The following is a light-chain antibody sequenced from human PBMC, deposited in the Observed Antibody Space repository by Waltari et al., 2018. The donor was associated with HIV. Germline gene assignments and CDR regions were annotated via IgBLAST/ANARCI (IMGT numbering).Light chain of an antibody. CDR1: SSNIGEGHD. V-gene: IGLV1-40*01. J-gene: IGLJ2*01. Sequence: QAVLTQPPSVSGAPGQRVTLSCTGISSNIGEGHDVHCNQQLPGTAPKPLIYGDTHRPSGVPDRFSGSKSGTSASLAIAGLQTEDEAVFYCQSFDSSLSNLVVFGGGTKVTVL. CDR2: GDT. CDR3: QSFDSSLSNLVV.